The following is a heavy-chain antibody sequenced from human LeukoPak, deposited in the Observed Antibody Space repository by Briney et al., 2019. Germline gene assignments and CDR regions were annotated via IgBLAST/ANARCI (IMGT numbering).Heavy chain of an antibody. D-gene: IGHD3-3*01. CDR3: ARGGFGVVINPPYFFDY. J-gene: IGHJ4*02. CDR2: ISSSGSTI. V-gene: IGHV3-48*03. Sequence: GGSLRLSCAASGFTFSSYEMNWVRQAPGKGLEWVSYISSSGSTIYYADSVKGRFTISRDNAKNSLYLQMNSLRAEDTAVYYCARGGFGVVINPPYFFDYWGQGTLVTVSS. CDR1: GFTFSSYE.